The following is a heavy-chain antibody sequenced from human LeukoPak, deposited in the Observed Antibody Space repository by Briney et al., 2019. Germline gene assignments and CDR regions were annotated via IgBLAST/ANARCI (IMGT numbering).Heavy chain of an antibody. CDR2: INHSGST. V-gene: IGHV4-34*01. CDR3: ARGRTWSGYYYYYYYMDV. D-gene: IGHD3-3*01. CDR1: GGSFSGYY. J-gene: IGHJ6*03. Sequence: PSETLSLTCAVYGGSFSGYYWSWIRQPTGKGLEWIGEINHSGSTNYNPSLKSRVTISVDTSKNQFSLKLSSVTAADTAVYYCARGRTWSGYYYYYYYMDVWGKGTTVTVSS.